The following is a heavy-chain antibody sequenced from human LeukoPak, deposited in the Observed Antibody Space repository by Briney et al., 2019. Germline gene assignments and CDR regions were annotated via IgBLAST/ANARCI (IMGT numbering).Heavy chain of an antibody. D-gene: IGHD2-15*01. Sequence: ASVKVSCKASGYTFTSYDINWVRQATGQGLEWMGWMNPNSGNTGSAQKFQGRVTMTRNTSISTAYMELSSLRSEDTAVYYCARRHPDCSGGSCYWFDPWGQGTLVTVSS. J-gene: IGHJ5*02. CDR2: MNPNSGNT. CDR1: GYTFTSYD. V-gene: IGHV1-8*01. CDR3: ARRHPDCSGGSCYWFDP.